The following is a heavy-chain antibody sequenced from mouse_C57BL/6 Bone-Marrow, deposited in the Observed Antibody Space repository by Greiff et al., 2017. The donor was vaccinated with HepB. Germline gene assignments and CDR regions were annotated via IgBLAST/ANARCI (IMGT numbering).Heavy chain of an antibody. D-gene: IGHD1-1*01. CDR2: IDPSDSYT. CDR1: GYTFTSYW. CDR3: ARGITTVVAYWYFDV. V-gene: IGHV1-59*01. J-gene: IGHJ1*03. Sequence: QVQLQQPGAELVRPGPSVKLSCKASGYTFTSYWMHWVKQRPGQGLEWIGVIDPSDSYTNYNQKFKGKATLTVDTSSSTAYMQLSSLTSEDSAVYYCARGITTVVAYWYFDVWGTGTTVTVSS.